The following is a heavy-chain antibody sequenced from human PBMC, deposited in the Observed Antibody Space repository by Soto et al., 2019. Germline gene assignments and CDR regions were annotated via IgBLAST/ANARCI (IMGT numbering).Heavy chain of an antibody. CDR1: GYTFTSYG. Sequence: ASVKVSCKASGYTFTSYGISWVRQAPGQGLEWMGWISAYNGNTNYAQKLQGRVTMTTDTSTSTAYMELRSLRSDDTAVYYCARDDYDDPSSSTVDYWGQGTLVTVSS. CDR2: ISAYNGNT. J-gene: IGHJ4*02. D-gene: IGHD4-17*01. V-gene: IGHV1-18*01. CDR3: ARDDYDDPSSSTVDY.